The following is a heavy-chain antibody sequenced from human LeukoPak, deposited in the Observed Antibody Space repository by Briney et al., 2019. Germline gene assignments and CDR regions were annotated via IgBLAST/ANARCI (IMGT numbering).Heavy chain of an antibody. Sequence: SETLSLTCAVYGGSFSGYYWSWIRQPPGKGLEWIGEINHSGSTNYNPSLKSRVTISVDTPKNQFSLKLSSVTAADTAVYYCARGRQWLGRYYFDYWGQGTLVTVSS. D-gene: IGHD6-19*01. J-gene: IGHJ4*02. CDR3: ARGRQWLGRYYFDY. V-gene: IGHV4-34*01. CDR1: GGSFSGYY. CDR2: INHSGST.